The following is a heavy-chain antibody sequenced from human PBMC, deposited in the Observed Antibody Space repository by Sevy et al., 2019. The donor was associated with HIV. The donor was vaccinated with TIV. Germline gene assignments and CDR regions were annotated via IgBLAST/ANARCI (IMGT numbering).Heavy chain of an antibody. Sequence: GESLKISCKCSGYSFTSYWIVWVRQMPGRGLEWMGIIYPGDSDTIYSPSFKGQVTISVDKSSSTAYLQWSRLKASDTAIYYCAKVARGTLPAYYYYGMDVWGQGTTVTVSS. CDR2: IYPGDSDT. D-gene: IGHD5-12*01. CDR1: GYSFTSYW. CDR3: AKVARGTLPAYYYYGMDV. V-gene: IGHV5-51*01. J-gene: IGHJ6*02.